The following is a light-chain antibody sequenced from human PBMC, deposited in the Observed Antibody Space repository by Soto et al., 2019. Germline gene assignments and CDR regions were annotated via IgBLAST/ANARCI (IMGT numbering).Light chain of an antibody. Sequence: EIVLTQSPATLSLSPGERATLSCRASQSVSSYLAWYQQKPGQAPRLLIYDASNRATGIPARFSGSGSGTDFTLTISRLEPEDSAVYYCQQFDDSVTFGQGTRLEI. J-gene: IGKJ5*01. CDR2: DAS. CDR3: QQFDDSVT. CDR1: QSVSSY. V-gene: IGKV3-11*01.